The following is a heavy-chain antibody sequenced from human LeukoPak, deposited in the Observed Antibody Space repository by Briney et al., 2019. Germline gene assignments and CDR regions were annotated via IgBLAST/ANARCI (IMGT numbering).Heavy chain of an antibody. D-gene: IGHD3-10*01. J-gene: IGHJ4*02. CDR1: GGSFSGYY. Sequence: SETLSLTCAVYGGSFSGYYWSWIRQPPGKGLEWIGEINHSGSTNYNPSLRSRVTISVDTSKNQFSLKLSSVTAADTAVYYCARRRYYYGSGTPADYWGQGTLVTVSS. V-gene: IGHV4-34*01. CDR2: INHSGST. CDR3: ARRRYYYGSGTPADY.